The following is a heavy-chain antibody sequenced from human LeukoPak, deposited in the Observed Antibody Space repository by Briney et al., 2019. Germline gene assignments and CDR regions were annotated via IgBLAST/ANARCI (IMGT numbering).Heavy chain of an antibody. CDR3: AKDAERGFDYSNSLDY. Sequence: GGSLRLSCVASGFTFSHYGMHWVRRAPGAGLEWVAVIWSDASDKYYASSVKGRFTISRDNSKNSLYLQMNSLRAEDTAVYYCAKDAERGFDYSNSLDYWGQGIRVTVSS. J-gene: IGHJ4*02. V-gene: IGHV3-33*06. CDR2: IWSDASDK. CDR1: GFTFSHYG. D-gene: IGHD4-11*01.